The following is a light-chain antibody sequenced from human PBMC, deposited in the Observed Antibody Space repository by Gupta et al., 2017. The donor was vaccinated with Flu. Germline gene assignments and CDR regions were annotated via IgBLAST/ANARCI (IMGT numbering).Light chain of an antibody. CDR3: QQSNSMPCT. Sequence: PSSLSASVGDRVTITCRPSQRISSSLNWYQQKPGKAPKLLIYTASTLQSGIPSRFSGSGSGTDFTLTISSLQPEDFATYYCQQSNSMPCTFGQGTLLEIK. CDR1: QRISSS. J-gene: IGKJ5*01. V-gene: IGKV1-39*01. CDR2: TAS.